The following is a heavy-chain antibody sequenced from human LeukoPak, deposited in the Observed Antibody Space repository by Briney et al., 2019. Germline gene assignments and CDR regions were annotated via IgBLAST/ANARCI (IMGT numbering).Heavy chain of an antibody. CDR1: GFTFSNYN. D-gene: IGHD3-22*01. V-gene: IGHV3-21*01. Sequence: MAGGSLRLACAASGFTFSNYNMNWVRQAPGKGLEWVSSISRSSIYKYYADSMKGRFTISRDNAKNSVYLQVNSVRAEDTAVYYCARGHYDSSGYYALFDYWGRGTLVTVSS. J-gene: IGHJ4*02. CDR2: ISRSSIYK. CDR3: ARGHYDSSGYYALFDY.